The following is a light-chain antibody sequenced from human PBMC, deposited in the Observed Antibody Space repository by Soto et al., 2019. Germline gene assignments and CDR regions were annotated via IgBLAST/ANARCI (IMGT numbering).Light chain of an antibody. CDR2: EVS. V-gene: IGLV2-14*01. CDR3: SSYPTTSTLII. CDR1: SSDFASYNF. J-gene: IGLJ2*01. Sequence: QSALTQPASVSGSPGQSITISCTGTSSDFASYNFVSWYQHYPGKAPKLIIYEVSNRPSGVSNRFSGTKSGNTASLTISGLQAEDEADYYCSSYPTTSTLIIFGGATKVTVL.